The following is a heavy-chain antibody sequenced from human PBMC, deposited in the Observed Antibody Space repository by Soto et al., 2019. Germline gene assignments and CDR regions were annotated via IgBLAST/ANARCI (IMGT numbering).Heavy chain of an antibody. CDR1: GGTFSSYA. D-gene: IGHD6-13*01. CDR2: IIPIFGTA. Sequence: GASVQVSCKASGGTFSSYAISWVRQAPGQGLEWMGGIIPIFGTANYAQKFQGRVTITADESTSTAYLELSSLRSEDTAVYYCERAEAAAGRSDYYYGMDVWGQGTTATVSS. V-gene: IGHV1-69*13. J-gene: IGHJ6*02. CDR3: ERAEAAAGRSDYYYGMDV.